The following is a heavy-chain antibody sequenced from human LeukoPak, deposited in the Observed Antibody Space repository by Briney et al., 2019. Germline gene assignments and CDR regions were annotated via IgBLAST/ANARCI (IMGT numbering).Heavy chain of an antibody. CDR1: GFTFSSYG. Sequence: PGRSLKLSCAASGFTFSSYGMHWVRQAPGKGLEWVAVISYGGSNKYYADSVKGRFTISRDNSKNTLSMQMNSLRANDTAVYYCAKKRPLGEVEYSPSYFDYWGQGTLVTVSS. J-gene: IGHJ4*02. V-gene: IGHV3-30*18. D-gene: IGHD6-6*01. CDR3: AKKRPLGEVEYSPSYFDY. CDR2: ISYGGSNK.